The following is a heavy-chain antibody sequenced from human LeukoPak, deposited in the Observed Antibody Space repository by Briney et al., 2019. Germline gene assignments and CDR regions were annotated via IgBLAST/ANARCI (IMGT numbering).Heavy chain of an antibody. D-gene: IGHD4-17*01. J-gene: IGHJ4*02. CDR1: GYTFTSYY. V-gene: IGHV1-46*01. CDR3: ASSVTTWSYFVY. CDR2: INPSGGST. Sequence: VASVKVSCKASGYTFTSYYMHWVRQAPGQGLEWMGIINPSGGSTSYAQKFQGRVTMTRDTSTSTVYMELSSLRSDDTAVYYCASSVTTWSYFVYWGQGTLVTVSS.